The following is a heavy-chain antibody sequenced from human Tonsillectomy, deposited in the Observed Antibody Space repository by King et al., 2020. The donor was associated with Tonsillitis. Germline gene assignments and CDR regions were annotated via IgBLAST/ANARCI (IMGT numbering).Heavy chain of an antibody. J-gene: IGHJ4*02. Sequence: VQLVESGGGLVQPGGFLRLSCIVSGVTFSSQSMSWVRQAPGKGLEWVSYIYSSGTTIYYADSVRGRFTISRDNGKNSLYLYMNSLTAEDTGVYYCARAPMIRGGITHFYQWGQGTLVTVSS. CDR1: GVTFSSQS. CDR3: ARAPMIRGGITHFYQ. CDR2: IYSSGTTI. V-gene: IGHV3-48*01. D-gene: IGHD3-10*01.